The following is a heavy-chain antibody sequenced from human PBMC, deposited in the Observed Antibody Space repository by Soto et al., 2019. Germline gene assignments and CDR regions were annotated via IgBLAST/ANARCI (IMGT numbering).Heavy chain of an antibody. CDR3: ARDRIPYGDYVNWYFDL. CDR1: GFTFSSYG. Sequence: QVQLVESGGGVVQPGRSLRLSYAASGFTFSSYGMHWVRQAPGKGLEWVAVIWYDGSNKYYADSVKGRFTISRDNSKNRLYRHMNSLSGEDTAVSYCARDRIPYGDYVNWYFDLWGRGTLVTVSS. D-gene: IGHD4-17*01. V-gene: IGHV3-33*01. CDR2: IWYDGSNK. J-gene: IGHJ2*01.